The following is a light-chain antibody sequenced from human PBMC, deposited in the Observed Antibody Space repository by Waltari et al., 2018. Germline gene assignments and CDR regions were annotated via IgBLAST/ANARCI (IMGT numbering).Light chain of an antibody. J-gene: IGKJ2*01. CDR1: QSVTTN. V-gene: IGKV3-15*01. Sequence: EIVMTQSPATLSVSPGERAILSCRASQSVTTNLAWYQQKPGQAPRLLFYGASTRATDIPARFSGSGSGTEFTLTISSLQSEDFAVYYCHQYNDGPPFNFGPGTKLEIK. CDR2: GAS. CDR3: HQYNDGPPFN.